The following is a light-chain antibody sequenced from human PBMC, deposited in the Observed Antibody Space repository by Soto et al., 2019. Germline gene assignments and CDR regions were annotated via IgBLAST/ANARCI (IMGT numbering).Light chain of an antibody. Sequence: DIRMTQSPSTLSAFVGDRVTITCRASQSISLSLAWYQQKPGKAPDLLISDASNLERGVPSRFSGSGSGTESTLTISSLQPDDFATYHCQQYNSYWTFGPGTKVDIK. J-gene: IGKJ1*01. CDR3: QQYNSYWT. CDR2: DAS. CDR1: QSISLS. V-gene: IGKV1-5*01.